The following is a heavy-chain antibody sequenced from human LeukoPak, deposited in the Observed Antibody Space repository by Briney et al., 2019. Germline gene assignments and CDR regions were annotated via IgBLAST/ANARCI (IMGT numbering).Heavy chain of an antibody. Sequence: GASVKVSCKASGGTFSSYAISWVRQAPGQGLEWMGGIIPIFGTANYAQKFQGRVTITADESTSTAYMELSSLRSEDTAVYYCARDGIAVADPSQRGSDWGQGTLVTVSS. J-gene: IGHJ4*02. CDR3: ARDGIAVADPSQRGSD. CDR2: IIPIFGTA. CDR1: GGTFSSYA. D-gene: IGHD6-19*01. V-gene: IGHV1-69*13.